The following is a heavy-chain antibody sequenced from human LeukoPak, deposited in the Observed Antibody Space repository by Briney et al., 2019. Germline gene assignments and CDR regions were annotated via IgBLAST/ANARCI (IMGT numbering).Heavy chain of an antibody. CDR2: IYSGGST. CDR3: ARAGPIDY. CDR1: GFIVSSKC. V-gene: IGHV3-53*01. Sequence: GGSLRLSCAASGFIVSSKCMSWVRQAPGKGLEWVSVIYSGGSTYYAASVEGRFTISRDNSKNTVYLQMNNLKVDDTAVYYCARAGPIDYWGQGTLVTVSS. J-gene: IGHJ4*02.